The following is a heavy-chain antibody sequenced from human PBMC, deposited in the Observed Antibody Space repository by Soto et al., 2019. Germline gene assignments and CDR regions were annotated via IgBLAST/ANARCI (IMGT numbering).Heavy chain of an antibody. Sequence: SETLSLTCGVSGYSITSGFYWGWVRQSPGMGLEWIGSISYSAKTFYNPSLASRLSIAVDTSMNQFSLRLTSVTAADTALYYCTRGAGAPWVRFDSWGQGTLVTVSS. CDR2: ISYSAKT. V-gene: IGHV4-38-2*01. D-gene: IGHD3-22*01. CDR1: GYSITSGFY. J-gene: IGHJ4*02. CDR3: TRGAGAPWVRFDS.